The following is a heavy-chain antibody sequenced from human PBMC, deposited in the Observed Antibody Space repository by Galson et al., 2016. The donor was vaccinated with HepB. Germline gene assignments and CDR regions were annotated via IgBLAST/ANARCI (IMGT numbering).Heavy chain of an antibody. Sequence: QSGAEVKKPGESLKISCKGSGYSFISYWIGWVRQTPGKGLEWMGIIYPVDSETKYSPSFEGQVSMSADRSLNTAYLQWSSLKASDTAIYYCVGPVGATKGVALAAWGQGTMVFVSS. CDR2: IYPVDSET. V-gene: IGHV5-51*01. J-gene: IGHJ3*01. D-gene: IGHD1-26*01. CDR1: GYSFISYW. CDR3: VGPVGATKGVALAA.